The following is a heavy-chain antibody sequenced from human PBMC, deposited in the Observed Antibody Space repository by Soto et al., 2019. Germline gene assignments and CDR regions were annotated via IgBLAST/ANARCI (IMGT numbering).Heavy chain of an antibody. CDR3: ARAGYSSSSRDWFDP. CDR1: GGSISRGGYY. V-gene: IGHV4-31*03. Sequence: SETLSLTCTVSGGSISRGGYYWSWIRQHPGKGLEWIGYIYYSGSTYYNPSLKSRVTISVDTSKNQFSLKLSSVTAADTAVYYCARAGYSSSSRDWFDPWGQGTLVTVSS. J-gene: IGHJ5*02. D-gene: IGHD6-6*01. CDR2: IYYSGST.